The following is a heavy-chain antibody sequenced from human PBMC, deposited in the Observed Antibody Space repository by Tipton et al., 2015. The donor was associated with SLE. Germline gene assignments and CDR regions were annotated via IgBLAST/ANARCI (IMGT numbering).Heavy chain of an antibody. CDR3: AREAMIVVGPNAFDI. J-gene: IGHJ3*02. CDR2: INHSGST. D-gene: IGHD3-22*01. CDR1: GFTFSSYS. Sequence: LRLSCAASGFTFSSYSMNWVRQAPGKGLEWIGEINHSGSTNYNPSLKSRVTISVDTSKNQFSLKLSSVTAADTAVYYCAREAMIVVGPNAFDIWGQGTMVTVSS. V-gene: IGHV4-34*01.